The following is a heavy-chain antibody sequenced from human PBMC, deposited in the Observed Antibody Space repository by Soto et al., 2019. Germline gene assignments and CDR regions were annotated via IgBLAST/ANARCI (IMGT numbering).Heavy chain of an antibody. J-gene: IGHJ4*02. CDR2: ISAYNGNT. CDR1: GYTFTSYG. CDR3: ARAERITMVRGVNCTDY. D-gene: IGHD3-10*01. V-gene: IGHV1-18*01. Sequence: ASVTVSCPASGYTFTSYGISWVRQAPGQGLEWMGWISAYNGNTNYAQKLQGRVTMTTDTSTSTAYMELRSLRSDDTAVYYCARAERITMVRGVNCTDYWGQGTLVTLSS.